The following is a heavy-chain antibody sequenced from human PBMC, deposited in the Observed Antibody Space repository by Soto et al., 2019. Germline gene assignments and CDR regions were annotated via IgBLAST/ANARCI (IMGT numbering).Heavy chain of an antibody. Sequence: PGGSLRLSCAASGFTFSDYYMSWIRQAPGKGLEWVSYISSSSSYTNYADSVKGRFTISRDTAKNSLYLQMNSLRAEDTAVYYCARGYYDSSGYSKIAVDYWGQGTLVTVSS. D-gene: IGHD3-22*01. CDR1: GFTFSDYY. CDR2: ISSSSSYT. CDR3: ARGYYDSSGYSKIAVDY. V-gene: IGHV3-11*06. J-gene: IGHJ4*02.